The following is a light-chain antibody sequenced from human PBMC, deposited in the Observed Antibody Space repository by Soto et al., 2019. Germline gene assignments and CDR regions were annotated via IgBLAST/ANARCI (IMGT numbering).Light chain of an antibody. J-gene: IGKJ4*01. CDR3: QQYGSSPLT. Sequence: EIVLTQSPGTLSLSPGERATLSCRASQSVSSSYLAWYQQKHGQTPRLLIYAASSRATGVPDRFGGSGSATALTLTINRLEPEDFAVYYCQQYGSSPLTFGGGTKVEIK. V-gene: IGKV3-20*01. CDR2: AAS. CDR1: QSVSSSY.